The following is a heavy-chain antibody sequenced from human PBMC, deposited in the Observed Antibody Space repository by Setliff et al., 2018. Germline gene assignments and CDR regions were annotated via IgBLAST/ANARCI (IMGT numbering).Heavy chain of an antibody. V-gene: IGHV1-2*02. CDR3: ARAPSGTGFYHFFSYMDV. J-gene: IGHJ6*03. D-gene: IGHD1-7*01. CDR1: GYIFSAYH. Sequence: GASVKVSCKASGYIFSAYHVHWVRQAPGQGPEGVGCIRPLRGDTKSAQKFQGRLTMTGDASINTAFMELTGLTSDDTAVYYCARAPSGTGFYHFFSYMDVWGKGTTVTVSS. CDR2: IRPLRGDT.